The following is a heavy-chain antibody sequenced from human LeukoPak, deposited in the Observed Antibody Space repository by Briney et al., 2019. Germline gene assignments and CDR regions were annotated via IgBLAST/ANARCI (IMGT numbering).Heavy chain of an antibody. D-gene: IGHD3-22*01. Sequence: GASVKVSCKASGYTFTSYGISWVRQAPGQGLEWMGWISAYNGNTNYAQKLQGRVTMTTDTSTSTAYMELRSLRSDDTAVYYCARVRHRRPNWGYYYRNDAFNIWGQGTMVTVSS. CDR1: GYTFTSYG. V-gene: IGHV1-18*01. J-gene: IGHJ3*02. CDR2: ISAYNGNT. CDR3: ARVRHRRPNWGYYYRNDAFNI.